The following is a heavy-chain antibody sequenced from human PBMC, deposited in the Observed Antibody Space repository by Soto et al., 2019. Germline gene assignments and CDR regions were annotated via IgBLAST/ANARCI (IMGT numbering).Heavy chain of an antibody. J-gene: IGHJ3*02. CDR2: IYYSGST. CDR3: ARLKGGIREYRGYDPIPDAFDI. Sequence: SESLSLTCTVSGGSISSSSYYWGWIRQPPGKGLEWIGSIYYSGSTYYNPSLKSRVTISVDTSKNQFSLKLGSVTAADTAVYYCARLKGGIREYRGYDPIPDAFDIWGQGTMVTVPS. V-gene: IGHV4-39*01. D-gene: IGHD5-12*01. CDR1: GGSISSSSYY.